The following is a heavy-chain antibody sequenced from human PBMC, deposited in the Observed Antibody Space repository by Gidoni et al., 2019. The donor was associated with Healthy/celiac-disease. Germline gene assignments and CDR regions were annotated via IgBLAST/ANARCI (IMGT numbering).Heavy chain of an antibody. V-gene: IGHV3-30*18. CDR2: ISYDGSNK. J-gene: IGHJ4*02. CDR3: AKDRATLDGYDY. D-gene: IGHD1-26*01. CDR1: GFTFSSYG. Sequence: QVQLVESGGGVVQPGRSLRLSCAASGFTFSSYGMHWVRQAPGKGLEWVAVISYDGSNKYYADSVKGRFTISRENSKNTLYLQMNSLRAEDTAVYYCAKDRATLDGYDYWGQGTLVTVSS.